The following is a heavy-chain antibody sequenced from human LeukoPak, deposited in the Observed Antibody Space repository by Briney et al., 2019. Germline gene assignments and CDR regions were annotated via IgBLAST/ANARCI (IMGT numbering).Heavy chain of an antibody. CDR2: INPDGGNT. V-gene: IGHV1-46*01. CDR3: ARDPRYIAVAGSYYMDV. CDR1: GYTFTNSY. D-gene: IGHD6-19*01. Sequence: ASVKVSCKASGYTFTNSYIHWVRQAPGQVLEWMGLINPDGGNTNYAQNFQGRVTLTRDTSISTAYMELSRLRSDDTAVYYCARDPRYIAVAGSYYMDVWGKGTTVTISS. J-gene: IGHJ6*03.